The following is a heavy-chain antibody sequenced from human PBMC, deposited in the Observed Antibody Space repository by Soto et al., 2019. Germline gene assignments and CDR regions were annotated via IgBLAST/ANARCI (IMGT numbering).Heavy chain of an antibody. CDR1: GGTFSSYA. V-gene: IGHV1-18*01. Sequence: QVQLVQSGAEVKKPGSSVKVSCKASGGTFSSYAISWVRQAPGQGLEWMGGISAYNGNTNYAQKLQGRVTMTTDTSTSTAYMELRSLRSDDTAVYYCARGGIAIFGVVIYWFDPWGQGTLVTVSS. D-gene: IGHD3-3*01. CDR2: ISAYNGNT. J-gene: IGHJ5*02. CDR3: ARGGIAIFGVVIYWFDP.